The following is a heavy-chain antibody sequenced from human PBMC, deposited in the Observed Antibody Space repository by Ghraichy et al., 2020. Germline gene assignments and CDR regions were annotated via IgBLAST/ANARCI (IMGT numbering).Heavy chain of an antibody. CDR2: FDPEDGET. CDR1: GYTLTELS. D-gene: IGHD6-19*01. V-gene: IGHV1-24*01. J-gene: IGHJ3*02. CDR3: ATDLRIAVAGIAFDI. Sequence: ASVKVSCKVSGYTLTELSMHWVRQAPGKGLEWMGGFDPEDGETIYAQKFQGRVTMTEDTSTDTAYMELSSLRSEDTAVYYCATDLRIAVAGIAFDIWGQGTMVTVSS.